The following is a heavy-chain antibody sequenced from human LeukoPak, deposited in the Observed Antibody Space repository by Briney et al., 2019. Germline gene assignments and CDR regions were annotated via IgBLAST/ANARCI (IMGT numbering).Heavy chain of an antibody. CDR1: GFTFSYYY. V-gene: IGHV3-11*04. CDR2: ISSSGSTI. CDR3: AREGVLDAFDI. J-gene: IGHJ3*02. Sequence: PGGSLRLSCAASGFTFSYYYMICIPQAPGKGLECVSYISSSGSTIYYVDSVKGRFTISRDNAKNSLYLQMNSLRAEDTAVYYCAREGVLDAFDIWGQGTMVTVSS. D-gene: IGHD2-8*01.